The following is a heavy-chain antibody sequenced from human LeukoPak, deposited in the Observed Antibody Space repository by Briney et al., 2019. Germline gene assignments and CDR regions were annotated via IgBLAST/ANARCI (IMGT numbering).Heavy chain of an antibody. Sequence: SETLSLTCTVSGGSISSYYWSWIRQPPGKGLEWIGNIYYSGSTYYNPSLKSRVNISVDTSKNQFSLKLTSVTAADTAVYYCARSQFYGSGSYQGRWFDPWGQGTLVTVSS. CDR1: GGSISSYY. J-gene: IGHJ5*02. CDR3: ARSQFYGSGSYQGRWFDP. V-gene: IGHV4-59*12. CDR2: IYYSGST. D-gene: IGHD3-10*01.